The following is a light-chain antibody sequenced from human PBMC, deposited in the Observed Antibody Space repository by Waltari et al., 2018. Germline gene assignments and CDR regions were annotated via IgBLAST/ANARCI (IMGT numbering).Light chain of an antibody. Sequence: DIQMTQSPSTLSASVGDRVTITCRARQSISSWLAWYQQKPGKAPKLLIYKASSLESGVPSRFSGSRSGTEFTLTISSLQPDDFATYYCQQYNSYSGYTFGQGTKLEIK. CDR1: QSISSW. CDR3: QQYNSYSGYT. CDR2: KAS. V-gene: IGKV1-5*03. J-gene: IGKJ2*01.